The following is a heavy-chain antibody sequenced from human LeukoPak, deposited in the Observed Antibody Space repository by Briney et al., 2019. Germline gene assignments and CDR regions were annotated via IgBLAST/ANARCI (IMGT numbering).Heavy chain of an antibody. J-gene: IGHJ6*04. CDR2: ISYDGSNK. Sequence: GRSLRLSCAASGFTFSSYAMHWVRQAPGKGLEWVTVISYDGSNKYYADSVKGRFTISRDNAKNSLYLQMNSLRAEDTAVYYCAELGITMIGGVWGKGTTVTISS. D-gene: IGHD3-10*02. CDR1: GFTFSSYA. CDR3: AELGITMIGGV. V-gene: IGHV3-30*04.